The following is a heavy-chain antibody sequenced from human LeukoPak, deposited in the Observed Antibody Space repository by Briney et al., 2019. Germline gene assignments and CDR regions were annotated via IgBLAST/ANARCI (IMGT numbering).Heavy chain of an antibody. Sequence: ASVKVSCKASGYTFTSYAMNWVRQAPGQGLEWMGWINTNTGNPTYAQGFTGRFVFSLDTSVSTAYLQISSLKAEDTAVYYCARDSGSDLPNYYGSGSYNYWGQGTLVTVSS. CDR1: GYTFTSYA. D-gene: IGHD3-10*01. J-gene: IGHJ4*02. V-gene: IGHV7-4-1*02. CDR3: ARDSGSDLPNYYGSGSYNY. CDR2: INTNTGNP.